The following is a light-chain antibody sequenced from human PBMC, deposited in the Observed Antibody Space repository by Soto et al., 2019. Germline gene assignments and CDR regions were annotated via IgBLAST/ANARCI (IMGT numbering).Light chain of an antibody. CDR3: QQYNSWPAT. J-gene: IGKJ1*01. Sequence: EIVLTQSPGTLSLSVGESATLSCRASQSISINLAWYQQKSGQAPRLLIYGASTRATGIPDRFSGSGSGMEFALTISRLEPEDFAVYYCQQYNSWPATFGQGTKVDIK. V-gene: IGKV3-15*01. CDR2: GAS. CDR1: QSISIN.